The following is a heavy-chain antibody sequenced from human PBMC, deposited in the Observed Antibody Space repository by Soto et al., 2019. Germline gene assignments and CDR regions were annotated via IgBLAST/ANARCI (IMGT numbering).Heavy chain of an antibody. J-gene: IGHJ4*02. CDR2: VSYDGNNQ. CDR3: TSDPIYYYDNSGYYNFDY. CDR1: GFIFSNYA. Sequence: QVQLVESGGGVVQPGRSLRVSCAASGFIFSNYAMHWVLQAPGKGLEWVAVVSYDGNNQFYAESVKGRFTISRDSTKTTLYLQMNNLREEDKAVYYCTSDPIYYYDNSGYYNFDYWGQGTLVIVSS. V-gene: IGHV3-30-3*01. D-gene: IGHD3-22*01.